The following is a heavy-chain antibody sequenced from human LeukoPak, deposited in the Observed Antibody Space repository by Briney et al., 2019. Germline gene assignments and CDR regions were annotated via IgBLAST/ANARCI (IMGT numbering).Heavy chain of an antibody. J-gene: IGHJ2*01. D-gene: IGHD6-25*01. CDR3: ARQGGGFWYFDL. Sequence: SETLPLTCTVSGGSISSYYWSWIRQPPGKGLEWIGYIYYSGSTNYNPSLKSRATISVDTSKNQFSLKLSSVTAADTAVYYCARQGGGFWYFDLWGRGTLVTVSS. V-gene: IGHV4-59*08. CDR1: GGSISSYY. CDR2: IYYSGST.